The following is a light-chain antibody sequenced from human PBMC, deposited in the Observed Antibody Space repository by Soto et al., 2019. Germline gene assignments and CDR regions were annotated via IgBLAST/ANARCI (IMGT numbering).Light chain of an antibody. CDR2: GAS. CDR1: QSIRSW. J-gene: IGKJ1*01. V-gene: IGKV1-5*01. Sequence: DIQMTQSPSTLSASVGDRVTITCRASQSIRSWMAWYQQKPVKAPKFLIYGASSLESGVPSRFSGSGSGTEFTLTISSLQPDDFATYYCQQYNSYPWTFGQGTKVEIK. CDR3: QQYNSYPWT.